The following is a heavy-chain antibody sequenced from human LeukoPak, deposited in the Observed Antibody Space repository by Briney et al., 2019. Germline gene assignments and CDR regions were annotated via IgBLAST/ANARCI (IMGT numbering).Heavy chain of an antibody. D-gene: IGHD5-18*01. CDR2: INHSGST. V-gene: IGHV4-34*01. Sequence: PSETLSLTCAVYGGSFSGYYWSWIRQPPGKGLGWIGEINHSGSTNYNPSLKSRVTISVDTSKNQFSLKLSSVTAADTAVYYCARGRRRIRPYYYGMDVWGQGTTVTVSS. CDR1: GGSFSGYY. CDR3: ARGRRRIRPYYYGMDV. J-gene: IGHJ6*02.